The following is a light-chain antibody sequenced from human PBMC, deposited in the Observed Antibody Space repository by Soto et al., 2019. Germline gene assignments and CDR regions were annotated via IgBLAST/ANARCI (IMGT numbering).Light chain of an antibody. CDR1: QDITLY. Sequence: DIQMTQSPSSLSASVGDRVTITCQASQDITLYLNWYQHKAGKAPNLLIHDVSTLETGVPARFSGRGSGTIFTLTIINLQPEDVATYYYQQYDSRPNTFGQGTKVEIK. J-gene: IGKJ2*01. CDR2: DVS. V-gene: IGKV1-33*01. CDR3: QQYDSRPNT.